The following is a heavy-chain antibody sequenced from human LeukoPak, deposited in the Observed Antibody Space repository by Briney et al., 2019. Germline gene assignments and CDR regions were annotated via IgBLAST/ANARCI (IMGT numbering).Heavy chain of an antibody. J-gene: IGHJ4*02. CDR2: IYYSGST. CDR3: ARGGDILTGYSLDY. Sequence: SETLSPTCTVSGGSISSYYWSWIRQPPGKGLEWIGYIYYSGSTNYNPSLKSRVTISVDTSKNQFSLKLSSVTAADTAVYYCARGGDILTGYSLDYWGQGTLVTVSS. V-gene: IGHV4-59*01. CDR1: GGSISSYY. D-gene: IGHD3-9*01.